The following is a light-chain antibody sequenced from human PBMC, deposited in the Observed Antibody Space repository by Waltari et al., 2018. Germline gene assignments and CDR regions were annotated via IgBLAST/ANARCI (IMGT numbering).Light chain of an antibody. CDR3: QQYNNWPPYT. CDR1: QSISSN. J-gene: IGKJ2*01. V-gene: IGKV3D-15*01. Sequence: EIVMMQSPATLSVSPGERATLSCRASQSISSNLAWYQQKLGQAPRLLIYGASTRATGIPARFSGSGSGTEFTLTISSLQSEDFAIYYCQQYNNWPPYTFGQGTKLEIK. CDR2: GAS.